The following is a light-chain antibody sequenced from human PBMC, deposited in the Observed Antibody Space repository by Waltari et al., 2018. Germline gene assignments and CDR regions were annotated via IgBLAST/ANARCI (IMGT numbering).Light chain of an antibody. Sequence: DIVMTQSPDSLAVSLGERATINGKSSQSVLYSSANKSYLNWYQQKPGQPPKLLIYWASTRESGVPDRISGAGSGTDFTLTISSLQSEDVAVYYCQQYYSTPLTFGGGTKVEIK. J-gene: IGKJ4*01. CDR2: WAS. CDR1: QSVLYSSANKSY. V-gene: IGKV4-1*01. CDR3: QQYYSTPLT.